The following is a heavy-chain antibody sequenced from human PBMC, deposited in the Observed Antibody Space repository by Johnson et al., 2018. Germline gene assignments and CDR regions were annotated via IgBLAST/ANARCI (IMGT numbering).Heavy chain of an antibody. V-gene: IGHV3-30-3*01. Sequence: QVQLVESGGGVVQPGRSLRLSCAASGFTFSSYAMHWVRQAPGKGLEWVAVISYDGSNKYYADSVKGRFTISRDNSKYTLYLQMNSLRAEETAVYYCARAVWYGSGLSGSRGAFDIWGQGTMVTVSS. J-gene: IGHJ3*02. CDR2: ISYDGSNK. CDR3: ARAVWYGSGLSGSRGAFDI. D-gene: IGHD3-10*01. CDR1: GFTFSSYA.